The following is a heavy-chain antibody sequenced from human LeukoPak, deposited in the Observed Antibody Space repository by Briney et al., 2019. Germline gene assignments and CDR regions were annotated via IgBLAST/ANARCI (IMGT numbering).Heavy chain of an antibody. D-gene: IGHD2-2*01. Sequence: GASVKVSCKASGGSFSSYAISWVRQAPGQGLEWMGGIIPIFGTANYAQKFQGRVTITTDKSTSTAYMELSSLRSEDTAVYYCARSDIVVVPAGPYYYYYMDVWGKGTTVTVSS. CDR1: GGSFSSYA. J-gene: IGHJ6*03. CDR2: IIPIFGTA. V-gene: IGHV1-69*05. CDR3: ARSDIVVVPAGPYYYYYMDV.